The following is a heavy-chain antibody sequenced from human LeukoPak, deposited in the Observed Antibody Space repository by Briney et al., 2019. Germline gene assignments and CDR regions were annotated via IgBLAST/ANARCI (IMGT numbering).Heavy chain of an antibody. CDR1: GFTFDDYA. V-gene: IGHV3-9*01. CDR3: ARDQGPDFDY. Sequence: GRSLRLSCAASGFTFDDYAMHWVRQAPGKGLERVSGISWNSGSIGYADSVKGRFTISRDNAKNSLYLQMNSLRAEDTAVYYCARDQGPDFDYWGQGTLVSVSS. J-gene: IGHJ4*02. CDR2: ISWNSGSI.